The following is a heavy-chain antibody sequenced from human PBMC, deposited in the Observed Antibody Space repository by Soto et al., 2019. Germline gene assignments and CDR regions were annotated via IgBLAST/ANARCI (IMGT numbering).Heavy chain of an antibody. D-gene: IGHD3-9*01. CDR3: AKVSLTTYYYYCMDV. V-gene: IGHV3-23*01. Sequence: EVQLLESGGGLVQPGGSLRLSCAASGFTFSSYAMSWVRQAPGKGLEWVSAISGSGGSTYYADYVKGRFTISRDNSKNTLYLQMNSLRSEDTAVSCCAKVSLTTYYYYCMDVWGQGPKLTVSS. CDR2: ISGSGGST. J-gene: IGHJ6*02. CDR1: GFTFSSYA.